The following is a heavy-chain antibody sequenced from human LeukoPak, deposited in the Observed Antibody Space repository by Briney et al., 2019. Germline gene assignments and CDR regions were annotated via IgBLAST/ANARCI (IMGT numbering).Heavy chain of an antibody. Sequence: GGSLRLSCAASGFTFSSYAMHWVRQAPGKGLEWVAVISYDGSNKYYADSVKGRFTISRDNSKNTLYLQMNSLRAEDTAAYYCAKGSGDITMIVVGNDFDYWGQGTLVTVSS. D-gene: IGHD3-22*01. CDR1: GFTFSSYA. J-gene: IGHJ4*02. CDR3: AKGSGDITMIVVGNDFDY. CDR2: ISYDGSNK. V-gene: IGHV3-30*04.